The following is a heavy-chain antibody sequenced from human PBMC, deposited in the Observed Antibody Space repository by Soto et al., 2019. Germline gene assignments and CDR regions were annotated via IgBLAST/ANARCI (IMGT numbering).Heavy chain of an antibody. D-gene: IGHD6-13*01. J-gene: IGHJ4*02. CDR1: GGSISSGGYF. V-gene: IGHV4-39*01. Sequence: SETLSLTCTVSGGSISSGGYFWSWVRQHPGKGLEWMGSIYYSGDTYYNPSLKSRVTISIDTSKNQFSLKLSSVTAADTAVYYCARYRREAVAGYTLDNWGQGILVTVSS. CDR2: IYYSGDT. CDR3: ARYRREAVAGYTLDN.